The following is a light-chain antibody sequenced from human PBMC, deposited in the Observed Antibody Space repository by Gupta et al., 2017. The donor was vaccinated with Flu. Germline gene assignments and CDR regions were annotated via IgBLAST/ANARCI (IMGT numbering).Light chain of an antibody. V-gene: IGKV3-11*01. Sequence: EIVLTQSPATLSLSPGERATLSCRAGQSISNYLAWYQQRPGQAPRLLIYDASNRAAGIPARFSGAGSGTDFTLTISSLEPEDSAVYFCHQRSDWPRTFGGGTKVEIK. J-gene: IGKJ4*01. CDR1: QSISNY. CDR3: HQRSDWPRT. CDR2: DAS.